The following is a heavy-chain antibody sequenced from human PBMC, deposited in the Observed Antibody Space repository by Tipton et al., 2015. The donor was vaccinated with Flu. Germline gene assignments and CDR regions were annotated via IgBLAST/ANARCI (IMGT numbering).Heavy chain of an antibody. V-gene: IGHV3-53*01. D-gene: IGHD4-17*01. CDR1: GFSVSTNY. CDR2: IYSGGST. J-gene: IGHJ4*01. Sequence: SLRLSCAASGFSVSTNYMSWVRQAPGKGLEWVSVIYSGGSTYYADSVRGRFNISRDTSKNTVFLQMNSLRAEDTAVYYCARVASYGDLRYSFDNWGHGT. CDR3: ARVASYGDLRYSFDN.